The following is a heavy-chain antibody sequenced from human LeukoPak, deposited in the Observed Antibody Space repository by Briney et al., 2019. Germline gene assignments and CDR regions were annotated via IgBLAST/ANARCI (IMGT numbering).Heavy chain of an antibody. CDR2: INPNSVGT. D-gene: IGHD6-19*01. V-gene: IGHV1-2*02. Sequence: APLRVSCKASGYTFTRYYMYRVREAPGQGREWMGGINPNSVGTNFAQKFQGGVTMTRETSISAAYMEVSGLSYMETAVHSRVWGRYSSAWYFLDYWAQGTLLTVSS. CDR1: GYTFTRYY. J-gene: IGHJ4*02. CDR3: VWGRYSSAWYFLDY.